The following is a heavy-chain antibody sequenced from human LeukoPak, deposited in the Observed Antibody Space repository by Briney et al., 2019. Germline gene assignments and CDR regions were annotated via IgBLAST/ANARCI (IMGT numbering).Heavy chain of an antibody. Sequence: ASVKVSCKASGYTFTSHGISWVRQAPGQGLEWMGWISAYNGNTNYAQKLQGRVTMTTDTSTSTAYMELRSLRSDDTAVYYCARDEYYYDSSGYYSPYYFDYWGQGTLVTVSS. CDR3: ARDEYYYDSSGYYSPYYFDY. CDR1: GYTFTSHG. D-gene: IGHD3-22*01. CDR2: ISAYNGNT. J-gene: IGHJ4*02. V-gene: IGHV1-18*01.